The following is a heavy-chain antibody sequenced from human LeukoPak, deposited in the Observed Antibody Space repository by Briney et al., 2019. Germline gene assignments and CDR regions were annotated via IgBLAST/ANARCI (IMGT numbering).Heavy chain of an antibody. CDR1: GGSISSAAYY. CDR2: IYYTETT. D-gene: IGHD6-13*01. V-gene: IGHV4-39*01. CDR3: ARRPIAAGNNWFDP. Sequence: SETLSLTCTVSGGSISSAAYYWGWVRQPPGKGLDWIGSIYYTETTYYSPSLQTRATLSFDTSKNQFSLKLTSVTAADTAVYFCARRPIAAGNNWFDPWGQGTLVTVSS. J-gene: IGHJ5*02.